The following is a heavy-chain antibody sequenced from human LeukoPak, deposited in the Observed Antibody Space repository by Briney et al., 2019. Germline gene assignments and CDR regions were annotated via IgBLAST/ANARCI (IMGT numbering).Heavy chain of an antibody. CDR2: VTANADTT. J-gene: IGHJ4*02. D-gene: IGHD3-22*01. Sequence: PGGSLRLSCAVSGFTFSGYAMSWVRQAPGKGLEWVSLVTANADTTYYTDSVRGRFTISRDNSQKTVYLQMNSLRGDDTAVYYCAKSAYYDDSGYYVDYWGPGTLVTVSS. V-gene: IGHV3-23*01. CDR1: GFTFSGYA. CDR3: AKSAYYDDSGYYVDY.